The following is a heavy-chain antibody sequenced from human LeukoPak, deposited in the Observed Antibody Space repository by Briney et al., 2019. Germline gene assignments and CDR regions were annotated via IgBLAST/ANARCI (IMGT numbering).Heavy chain of an antibody. V-gene: IGHV1-69*13. CDR2: IIPIFGTA. D-gene: IGHD6-13*01. CDR1: GGTFSSYA. Sequence: SVKVSCKASGGTFSSYAISWVRQAPGQGREWMGGIIPIFGTANYAQKFQGRVTITADESTSTAYMELSSLRSEDTAVYYCARDNIAAAGIFYWGQGTLVTVSS. CDR3: ARDNIAAAGIFY. J-gene: IGHJ4*02.